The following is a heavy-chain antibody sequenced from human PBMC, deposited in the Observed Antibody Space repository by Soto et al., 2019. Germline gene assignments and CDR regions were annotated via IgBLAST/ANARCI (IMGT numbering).Heavy chain of an antibody. J-gene: IGHJ4*02. Sequence: PSETLSLTCTVSGGSISSDYWSWIRQPPGKGLEWIAYINYSRNTNYNPSLKSRVAISGDTSKNQFSLKLSSVTAADTAVYYCARLVYDSSGYRPGWGQGTQVTVYS. V-gene: IGHV4-59*08. D-gene: IGHD3-22*01. CDR3: ARLVYDSSGYRPG. CDR2: INYSRNT. CDR1: GGSISSDY.